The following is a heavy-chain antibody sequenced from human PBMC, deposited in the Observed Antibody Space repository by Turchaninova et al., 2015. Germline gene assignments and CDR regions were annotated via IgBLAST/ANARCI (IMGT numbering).Heavy chain of an antibody. CDR2: ITQDGSEK. Sequence: EVQLVESGGGLFQPGGSLRLSCAVSGFTFSNYWMSWVSQATGKGMGEVANITQDGSEKDYVDSGAGRLSIARDDAKHALYLQMNSLRGEYTAVYYCVRGSGYSYGYDYWGQGTLVTVSS. CDR3: VRGSGYSYGYDY. J-gene: IGHJ4*02. CDR1: GFTFSNYW. V-gene: IGHV3-7*03. D-gene: IGHD5-18*01.